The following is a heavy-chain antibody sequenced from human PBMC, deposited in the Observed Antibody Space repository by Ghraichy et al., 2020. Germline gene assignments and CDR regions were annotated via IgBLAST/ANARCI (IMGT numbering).Heavy chain of an antibody. J-gene: IGHJ3*02. CDR1: GGSISSYY. V-gene: IGHV4-4*09. CDR2: IYTSGST. D-gene: IGHD2-15*01. Sequence: ETLSLTCTVSGGSISSYYWTWIRQPPGKGLEWIGYIYTSGSTNYNPSLKSRVTISLDTSKNQFSLRLNSVTAADTAVYYCARRPPGGTFDIWGQGTMVAVSS. CDR3: ARRPPGGTFDI.